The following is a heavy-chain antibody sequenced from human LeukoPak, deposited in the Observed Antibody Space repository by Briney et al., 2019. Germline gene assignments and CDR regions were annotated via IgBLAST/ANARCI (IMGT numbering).Heavy chain of an antibody. CDR2: IYYSGTT. CDR3: ARGVYIAAAQYGY. V-gene: IGHV4-59*01. Sequence: ASETLSLTCTVSGGSISSYYWSWIRQPPGKGLGWIGYIYYSGTTNYNPSLKSRVTISVDTSKNQFSLKLSSVTAADTAVYYCARGVYIAAAQYGYWGQGTLVTASS. J-gene: IGHJ4*02. CDR1: GGSISSYY. D-gene: IGHD6-13*01.